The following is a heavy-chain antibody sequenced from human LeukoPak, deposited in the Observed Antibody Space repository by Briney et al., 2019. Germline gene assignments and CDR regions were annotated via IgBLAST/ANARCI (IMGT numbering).Heavy chain of an antibody. Sequence: PSETLSLTCIVSGDSISRYYWSWVRQPAGGGLEWIGRFSVSGTTDYSPSLKSRVTISVDTSKNQFSLKLSYVTAAHRAVYYCARIGPYNSPWTHFDHWGHGTLVTVSS. CDR1: GDSISRYY. CDR2: FSVSGTT. V-gene: IGHV4-4*07. J-gene: IGHJ4*01. D-gene: IGHD2/OR15-2a*01. CDR3: ARIGPYNSPWTHFDH.